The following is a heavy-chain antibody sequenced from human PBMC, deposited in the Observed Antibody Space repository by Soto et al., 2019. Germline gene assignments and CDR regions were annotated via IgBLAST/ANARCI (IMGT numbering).Heavy chain of an antibody. CDR1: VGGFSNYA. V-gene: IGHV1-69*01. CDR3: ARSVGLATQDIEYLDY. J-gene: IGHJ4*02. CDR2: TIPMFPST. D-gene: IGHD2-15*01. Sequence: QVQLVQSGAEAKKPGSSVNVSCKASVGGFSNYAISWVRQAPGHGLEWMVGTIPMFPSTNYAQKFHGRLTTAAEASTTTGYMERSRLSSQDTAVYFCARSVGLATQDIEYLDYWGQGTLVSVCS.